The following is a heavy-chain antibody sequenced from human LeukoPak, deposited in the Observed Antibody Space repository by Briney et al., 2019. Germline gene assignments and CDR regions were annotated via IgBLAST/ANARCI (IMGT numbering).Heavy chain of an antibody. CDR3: ARDDRWANDC. CDR1: GFTFSSCE. J-gene: IGHJ4*02. Sequence: PGGSLRLSCAASGFTFSSCEMNWVRQAPGKGLEWLSYISTSGRTIYYADSVKGRFTISRDNAKNSLYLQMNSLRAEDTAVYYCARDDRWANDCWGQGTPVTVSS. V-gene: IGHV3-48*03. CDR2: ISTSGRTI. D-gene: IGHD6-13*01.